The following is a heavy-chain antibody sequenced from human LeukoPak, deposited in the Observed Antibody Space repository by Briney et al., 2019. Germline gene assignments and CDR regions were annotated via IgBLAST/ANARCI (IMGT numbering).Heavy chain of an antibody. CDR2: ISSSSSTI. Sequence: GGSLRLSCAASGFTFSSYSMNWVRQAPGKGLEWVSYISSSSSTIYYADSVKGRFTISRDNAKNSLYLQMNSLRAEDTAVYYCARGGENDYVWGSYRYLDYWGQGTLVTVSS. CDR3: ARGGENDYVWGSYRYLDY. J-gene: IGHJ4*02. CDR1: GFTFSSYS. V-gene: IGHV3-48*04. D-gene: IGHD3-16*02.